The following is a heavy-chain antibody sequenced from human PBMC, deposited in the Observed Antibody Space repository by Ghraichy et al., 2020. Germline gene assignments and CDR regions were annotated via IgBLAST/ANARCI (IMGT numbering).Heavy chain of an antibody. J-gene: IGHJ4*02. V-gene: IGHV4-39*01. CDR2: IFYSGNT. D-gene: IGHD3-10*01. Sequence: SETLFLTCAVSGDSIDSSGYYWGWIRQPPGKGLEWIGSIFYSGNTYYDPSLKSRVAISVDTSKNQFSLKLSSVIAADTAVYYCATHRVVRGDFDSWGQGTLVIVSS. CDR1: GDSIDSSGYY. CDR3: ATHRVVRGDFDS.